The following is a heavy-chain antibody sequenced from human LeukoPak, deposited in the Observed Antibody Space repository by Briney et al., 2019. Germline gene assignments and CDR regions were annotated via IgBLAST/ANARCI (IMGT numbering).Heavy chain of an antibody. D-gene: IGHD2-15*01. V-gene: IGHV4-34*01. CDR2: INHGGST. J-gene: IGHJ6*02. CDR1: GGSFSGYS. Sequence: SETLSLTCAVYGGSFSGYSWTWVRQPPGKGLEWIGEINHGGSTNYNPSLKSRVTISVDTSMNQFPLKLTPVTAADTAVYYCARGTDPYYCVGGSCRYYYGLDVWGQGTTVTVSS. CDR3: ARGTDPYYCVGGSCRYYYGLDV.